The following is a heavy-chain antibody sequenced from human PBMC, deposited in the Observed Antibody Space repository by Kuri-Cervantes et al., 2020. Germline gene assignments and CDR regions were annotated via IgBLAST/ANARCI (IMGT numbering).Heavy chain of an antibody. D-gene: IGHD6-19*01. CDR2: INPNSGGT. CDR3: PRADSSYSRGWYWFDP. CDR1: GYTFTGYY. V-gene: IGHV1-2*04. Sequence: ASVKVSCKASGYTFTGYYMHWVRQAPGQGLEWMGWINPNSGGTNYAQKFQGWVTMTRDTSISTAYMELSRLRSDDTAVYYCPRADSSYSRGWYWFDPWGQGTLVTVSS. J-gene: IGHJ5*02.